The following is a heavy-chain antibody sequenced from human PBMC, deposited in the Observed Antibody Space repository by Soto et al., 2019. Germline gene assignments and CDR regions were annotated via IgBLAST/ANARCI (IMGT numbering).Heavy chain of an antibody. CDR2: INSVASYV. Sequence: QLVESGGGLVKPGGSLRVSCAAARFAFSSYSMHWVRQAPMKGLEWVASINSVASYVYYADSVEGRFTISRDNAKNSVYLQMNSLRAEDTAVYYCTRYKSSFMRGRIRGPYGGLDVWGQGTTVLVS. D-gene: IGHD3-10*01. CDR1: RFAFSSYS. J-gene: IGHJ6*02. CDR3: TRYKSSFMRGRIRGPYGGLDV. V-gene: IGHV3-21*01.